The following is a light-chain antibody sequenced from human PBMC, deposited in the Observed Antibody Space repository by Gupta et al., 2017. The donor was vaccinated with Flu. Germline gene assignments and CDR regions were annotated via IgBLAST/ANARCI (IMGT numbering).Light chain of an antibody. CDR3: ATWDDGLNGPV. J-gene: IGLJ3*02. CDR2: RDH. V-gene: IGLV1-44*01. Sequence: QSVLTQPPSASGTPGQRVTISCSGRSSSIGSNTVNWYQQLPGAAPKLLIFRDHQRPSGVPDRFSGSKPGTSASLAISGLQSEDEAEYYCATWDDGLNGPVFGGGTKVTVL. CDR1: SSSIGSNT.